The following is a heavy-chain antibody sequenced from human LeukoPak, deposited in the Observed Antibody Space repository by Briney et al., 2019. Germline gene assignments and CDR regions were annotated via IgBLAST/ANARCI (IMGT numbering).Heavy chain of an antibody. J-gene: IGHJ5*02. CDR3: ASWYCSSTSCYFGGWFDP. V-gene: IGHV4-59*11. CDR1: GGSISSHY. Sequence: PSETLSLTCTVSGGSISSHYWSWIRQPPGKGLEWIGYIYYSGSTNYNPSLKSRVTISVDTSKNQFSLKLSSVTAADTVVYYCASWYCSSTSCYFGGWFDPWGQGTLVTVSS. D-gene: IGHD2-2*01. CDR2: IYYSGST.